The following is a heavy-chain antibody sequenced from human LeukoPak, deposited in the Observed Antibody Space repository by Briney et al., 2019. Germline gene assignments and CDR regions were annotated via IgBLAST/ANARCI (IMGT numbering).Heavy chain of an antibody. J-gene: IGHJ4*02. Sequence: GASVKVSCKASGGTFSSYAISWVRQAPGQGLEWMGGIIPIFGTANYAQKFQGRVTITTDESTSTAYMELSSLRSEDTAVYYCARGFYDRSGYYGGAYYFDYWGQGTLVTVSS. CDR2: IIPIFGTA. CDR3: ARGFYDRSGYYGGAYYFDY. D-gene: IGHD3-22*01. CDR1: GGTFSSYA. V-gene: IGHV1-69*05.